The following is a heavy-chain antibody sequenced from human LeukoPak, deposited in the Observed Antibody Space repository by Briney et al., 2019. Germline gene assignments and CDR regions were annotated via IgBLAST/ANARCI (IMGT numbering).Heavy chain of an antibody. V-gene: IGHV3-23*01. D-gene: IGHD3-10*01. J-gene: IGHJ4*02. CDR1: GFTFSSYA. CDR3: AKDSSGVLDY. Sequence: GGSLRLSCAASGFTFSSYAMSWVRQAPEKGMEWVSAISGSGGSTYYADSVKGRFTISRDNSKNTLYLQMNSLRAEDTAVYYCAKDSSGVLDYWGQGTLVTVSS. CDR2: ISGSGGST.